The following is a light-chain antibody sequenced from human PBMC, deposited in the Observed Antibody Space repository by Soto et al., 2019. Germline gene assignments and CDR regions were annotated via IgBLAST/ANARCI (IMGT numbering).Light chain of an antibody. V-gene: IGKV1-5*03. CDR3: QQFNPYPWT. CDR2: KAS. Sequence: DIQMTQSPSTLSASVGDRVTITCRASQSISSWLAWYQQKPGKAPKVLVYKASSLESGVPSRFSGSGSGTEFTLTISSLQPDDFATYYCQQFNPYPWTFGQGHKVEIK. CDR1: QSISSW. J-gene: IGKJ1*01.